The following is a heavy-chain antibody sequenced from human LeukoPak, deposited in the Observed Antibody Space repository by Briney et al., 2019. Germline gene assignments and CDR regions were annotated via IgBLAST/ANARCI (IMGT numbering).Heavy chain of an antibody. CDR2: LSWNSGSI. Sequence: GGSLRLSCAASGLIFDDYAMHWSRQAQGEGLEWGSGLSWNSGSIGYADSVKGRFTISRDNAKNSLYLQMNSLRAEDTALYYYAKDMRTAMVHDAFDIWGQGTMVTVSS. CDR3: AKDMRTAMVHDAFDI. CDR1: GLIFDDYA. V-gene: IGHV3-9*01. J-gene: IGHJ3*02. D-gene: IGHD5-18*01.